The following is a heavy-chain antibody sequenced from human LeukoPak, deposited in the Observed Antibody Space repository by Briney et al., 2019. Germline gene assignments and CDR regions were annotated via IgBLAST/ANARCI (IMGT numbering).Heavy chain of an antibody. J-gene: IGHJ4*02. CDR3: ARDRGCSSTSCYSDY. Sequence: GGSLRLSCAASGFTFSSYPMSWVRQAPGKGLEWVANIKQDGSEKYYVDSVKGRFTISRDNAKNSLYLQMNSLRAEDTAVYYCARDRGCSSTSCYSDYWGQGTLVTVSS. V-gene: IGHV3-7*01. D-gene: IGHD2-2*01. CDR2: IKQDGSEK. CDR1: GFTFSSYP.